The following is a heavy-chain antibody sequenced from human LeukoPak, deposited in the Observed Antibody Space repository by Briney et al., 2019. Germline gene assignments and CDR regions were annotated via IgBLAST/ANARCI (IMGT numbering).Heavy chain of an antibody. CDR2: ISSGSSYV. CDR1: GFTFSRYS. V-gene: IGHV3-21*01. J-gene: IGHJ2*01. Sequence: PGGSLILSCAVSGFTFSRYSMNWVRRAPGKGLQWVSSISSGSSYVYYSDSVKGRFTISRDNAKNSLFLQMNFLRAEDTAVYYCAGSDTIGYSPREWDYWYFDLWGRGTLVTVSS. CDR3: AGSDTIGYSPREWDYWYFDL. D-gene: IGHD3-22*01.